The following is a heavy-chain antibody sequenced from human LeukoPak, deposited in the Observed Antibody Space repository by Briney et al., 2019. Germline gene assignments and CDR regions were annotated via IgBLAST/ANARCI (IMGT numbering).Heavy chain of an antibody. CDR1: GGSISSGSYY. J-gene: IGHJ3*02. CDR2: IYTSGST. D-gene: IGHD6-13*01. CDR3: ARGIRIAAAGTEGAFDI. V-gene: IGHV4-61*02. Sequence: SETLSLTCTVSGGSISSGSYYWSWIRQPAGKGLEWIGRIYTSGSTNYNPSLKSRVTISVDTSKNQFSLKLSSVSAADTAVYYCARGIRIAAAGTEGAFDIWGQGTMVTVSS.